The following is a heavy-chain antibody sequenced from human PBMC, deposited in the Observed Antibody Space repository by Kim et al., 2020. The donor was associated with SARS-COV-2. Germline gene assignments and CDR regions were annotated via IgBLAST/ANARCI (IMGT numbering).Heavy chain of an antibody. J-gene: IGHJ6*02. V-gene: IGHV1-69*13. CDR1: GGTFSSYA. CDR2: IIPIFGTA. CDR3: ARAYCSSTSCPPPYYYYGMDV. Sequence: SVKVSCKASGGTFSSYAISWVRQAPGQGLEWMGGIIPIFGTANYAQKFQGRVRITADESTSTAYMELSSLRSEDTAVYYCARAYCSSTSCPPPYYYYGMDVWGQGTTVTVSS. D-gene: IGHD2-2*01.